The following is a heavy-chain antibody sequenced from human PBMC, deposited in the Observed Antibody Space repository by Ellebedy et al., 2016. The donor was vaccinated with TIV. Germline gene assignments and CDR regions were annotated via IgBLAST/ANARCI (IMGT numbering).Heavy chain of an antibody. Sequence: KVSCKGSGYSFTSYWIGWVRQMPGKGLEWMAMIYPGDSNIRYRPSFQGQVTISADKSISTAYLQWSSLKASDTAIYYCARQDESSGTHGGYWGQGTLVTVSS. CDR3: ARQDESSGTHGGY. J-gene: IGHJ4*02. CDR1: GYSFTSYW. D-gene: IGHD3-22*01. CDR2: IYPGDSNI. V-gene: IGHV5-51*01.